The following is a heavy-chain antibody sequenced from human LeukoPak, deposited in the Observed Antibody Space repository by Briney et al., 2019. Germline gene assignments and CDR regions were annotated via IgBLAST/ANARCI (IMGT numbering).Heavy chain of an antibody. CDR2: ISSSSSYI. V-gene: IGHV3-11*06. CDR1: GFTFSDYY. Sequence: GGSLRLSCAAPGFTFSDYYMSWIRQAPGKGLEWVSSISSSSSYIYYADSVKGRFTISRDNAKNSLYLQMNSLRAEDTAVYYCASPPHLSAYGVDYWGQGTLVTVSS. D-gene: IGHD3-16*02. CDR3: ASPPHLSAYGVDY. J-gene: IGHJ4*02.